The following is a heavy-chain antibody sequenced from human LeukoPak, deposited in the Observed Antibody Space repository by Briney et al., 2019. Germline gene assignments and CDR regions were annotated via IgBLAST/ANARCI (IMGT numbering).Heavy chain of an antibody. Sequence: GASVKVSCKASGYTFTSYDINWVRQATGQGLEWMGWMNPNSGNTGYAQKFQGRVTITRNTSISTAYMELSSLRSEDTAVYYCAREAWVPAALPSRITGTRYFDYWGQGTLVTVSS. CDR1: GYTFTSYD. CDR3: AREAWVPAALPSRITGTRYFDY. J-gene: IGHJ4*02. V-gene: IGHV1-8*03. CDR2: MNPNSGNT. D-gene: IGHD1-20*01.